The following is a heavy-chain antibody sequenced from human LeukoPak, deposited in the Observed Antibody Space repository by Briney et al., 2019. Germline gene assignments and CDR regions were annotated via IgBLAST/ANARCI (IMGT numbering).Heavy chain of an antibody. V-gene: IGHV3-23*01. CDR1: GFTFSSSA. CDR2: ISNNGGYT. CDR3: GKGNTASRPGFVD. D-gene: IGHD5-18*01. Sequence: GGSLRLSCAASGFTFSSSAMSWVRQAPGKGLEWVSAISNNGGYTYYADSVQGRFTISRDNSKSTLCLQMNSLRAEDTAFYYCGKGNTASRPGFVDWGQGTLVTVSS. J-gene: IGHJ4*02.